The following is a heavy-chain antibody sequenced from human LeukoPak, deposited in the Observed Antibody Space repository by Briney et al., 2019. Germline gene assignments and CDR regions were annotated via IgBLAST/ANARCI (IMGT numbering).Heavy chain of an antibody. Sequence: SVKVSCKASGGTFISYAISWVRQAPGQGLEWMGRIIPILGIANYAQKFQGRVTITADKSTSTAYMELSSLRSEDTAVYYCARAGGYGLDYWGQGTLVTVSS. J-gene: IGHJ4*02. CDR1: GGTFISYA. CDR2: IIPILGIA. D-gene: IGHD5-18*01. CDR3: ARAGGYGLDY. V-gene: IGHV1-69*04.